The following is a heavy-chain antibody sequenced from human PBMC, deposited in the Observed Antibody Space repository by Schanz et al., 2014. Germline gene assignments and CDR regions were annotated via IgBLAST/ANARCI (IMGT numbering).Heavy chain of an antibody. J-gene: IGHJ4*02. V-gene: IGHV1-69*08. CDR3: ARDQSPYTNSSDVRYFDY. D-gene: IGHD6-6*01. CDR2: IIPVLNIA. CDR1: GGTFSSYT. Sequence: QLQLVQSGAEVKKPGSSVKVSCKLSGGTFSSYTISWMRQAPGQGLEWMGKIIPVLNIATYAQRFQGRVSITADTSTNTAYMELSSLRSDDTAVYYCARDQSPYTNSSDVRYFDYWGQGSLVTVSS.